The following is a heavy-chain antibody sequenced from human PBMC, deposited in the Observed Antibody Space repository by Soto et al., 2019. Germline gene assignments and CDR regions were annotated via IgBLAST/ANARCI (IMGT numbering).Heavy chain of an antibody. CDR3: ARERYSYGLGRY. Sequence: EVQLVESGGGLVQPGGSLRLSCAASGFTFSSCGMNWVRQAPGKGLEWLSYIGSSSSTIYYADSVKGRFTISRDNAKNSLYLQMNSLRAEDTAVYYCARERYSYGLGRYWGQGTLVTVSS. D-gene: IGHD5-18*01. V-gene: IGHV3-48*01. J-gene: IGHJ4*02. CDR2: IGSSSSTI. CDR1: GFTFSSCG.